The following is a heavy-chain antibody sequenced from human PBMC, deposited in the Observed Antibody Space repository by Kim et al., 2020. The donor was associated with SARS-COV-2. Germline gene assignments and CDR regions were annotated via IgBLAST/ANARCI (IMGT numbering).Heavy chain of an antibody. D-gene: IGHD1-7*01. Sequence: GGSLRLSCAASGFTFSSYGMHWVRQAPGKGLEWVAVIWYDGSNKYYADSVKGRFTISRDNSKNTLYLQMNSLRAEDTAVYYCARDTGTGESDGYFQHWGQGTLVTVSS. CDR2: IWYDGSNK. J-gene: IGHJ1*01. V-gene: IGHV3-33*01. CDR1: GFTFSSYG. CDR3: ARDTGTGESDGYFQH.